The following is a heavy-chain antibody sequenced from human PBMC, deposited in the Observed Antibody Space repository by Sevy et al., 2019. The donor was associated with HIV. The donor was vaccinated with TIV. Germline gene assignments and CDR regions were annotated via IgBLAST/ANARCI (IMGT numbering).Heavy chain of an antibody. J-gene: IGHJ6*02. CDR3: ARLRNSYCSSTSCTHALYYYGMDV. CDR1: GGTFSSYA. V-gene: IGHV1-69*13. CDR2: IIPIFGTA. Sequence: ASVKVSCKASGGTFSSYAISWVRQAPGQGLEWMGGIIPIFGTANYAQKFQGRVTITADESTSTAYMELSSLRSEDTAVYYCARLRNSYCSSTSCTHALYYYGMDVWGQRTTVTVSS. D-gene: IGHD2-2*01.